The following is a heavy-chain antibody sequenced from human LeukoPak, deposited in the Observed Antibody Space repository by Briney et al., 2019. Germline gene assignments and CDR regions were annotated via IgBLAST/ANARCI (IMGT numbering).Heavy chain of an antibody. J-gene: IGHJ6*02. CDR2: ISYDGSNK. CDR3: AKDIWVVATILPNYYYYYGMDV. CDR1: GFTFSSYG. Sequence: RPGRSLRLSCAASGFTFSSYGMHWVRQAPGKGLEWVAVISYDGSNKYYADSVKGRFTISRDNSKNTLYLQMNSLRAEDTAVYYCAKDIWVVATILPNYYYYYGMDVWGQGTTVTVSS. D-gene: IGHD5-12*01. V-gene: IGHV3-30*18.